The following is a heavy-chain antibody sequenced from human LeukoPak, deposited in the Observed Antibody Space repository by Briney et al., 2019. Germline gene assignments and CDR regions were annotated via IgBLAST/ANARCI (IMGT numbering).Heavy chain of an antibody. CDR1: GYTFTSYY. V-gene: IGHV1-46*01. D-gene: IGHD2-2*01. CDR3: ARDYPQLPLGY. CDR2: INPSGGST. Sequence: ASVKVSCKASGYTFTSYYMHWVRQAPGQGLEWMGIINPSGGSTSYAQKFQGRVTMTRDTSTSTVYMELSSPRSEDTAVYYCARDYPQLPLGYWGQGTLVTVSS. J-gene: IGHJ4*02.